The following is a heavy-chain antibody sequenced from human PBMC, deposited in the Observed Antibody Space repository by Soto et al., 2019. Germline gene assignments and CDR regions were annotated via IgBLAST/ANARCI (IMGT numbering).Heavy chain of an antibody. J-gene: IGHJ6*02. Sequence: QVQMVQSGAEVKKPVSSVKVSCKASGGTFSSYAISWVRQAPGQGLEWMGGIIPIFGTANYEQKFQGRVTITADDSTSTAYKEVSSLRSEHTAVYYCEREPRDGYNYAPYYYYGMDVWGQGTTVTVSS. CDR3: EREPRDGYNYAPYYYYGMDV. V-gene: IGHV1-69*01. CDR2: IIPIFGTA. D-gene: IGHD5-12*01. CDR1: GGTFSSYA.